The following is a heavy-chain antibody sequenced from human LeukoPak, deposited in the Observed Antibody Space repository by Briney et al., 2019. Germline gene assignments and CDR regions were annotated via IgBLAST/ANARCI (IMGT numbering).Heavy chain of an antibody. J-gene: IGHJ4*02. CDR1: GYTLTELS. CDR3: ATFVEVVIPYFDY. D-gene: IGHD3-22*01. CDR2: FDPEDGET. V-gene: IGHV1-24*01. Sequence: ASVKVSCKVSGYTLTELSMHWVRQAPGKGLEWMGGFDPEDGETIYAQKFQGGVTMTEDTSTDTAYMELSSLRSEDTAVYYCATFVEVVIPYFDYWGQGTLVTVSS.